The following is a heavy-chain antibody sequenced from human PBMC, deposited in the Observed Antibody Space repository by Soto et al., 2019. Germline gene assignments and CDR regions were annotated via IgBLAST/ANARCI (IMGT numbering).Heavy chain of an antibody. D-gene: IGHD6-13*01. V-gene: IGHV3-30*18. CDR3: AKDEQGAATDY. CDR2: ISYDGSNK. CDR1: GFTFSSYG. Sequence: QVQLVESGGGVVQPGRSLRLSCAASGFTFSSYGMHWVRQAPGKGLEWVAVISYDGSNKYYADSVKGRFTISRDNSKNTVYLQMNSLRAEDTAVYYCAKDEQGAATDYWGQGTLVTVSS. J-gene: IGHJ4*02.